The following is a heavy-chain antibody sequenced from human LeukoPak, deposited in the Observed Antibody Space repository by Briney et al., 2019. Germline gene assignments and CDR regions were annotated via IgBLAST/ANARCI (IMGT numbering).Heavy chain of an antibody. CDR3: AKGGGFDWLNYYYMDV. D-gene: IGHD3-9*01. CDR2: ISSSGSTT. Sequence: GGSLTLSCAVSGFTFSDYYMRWISRAPGGGLEGVLYISSSGSTTYYTDSVKGRFTISRDNSKNPLYLQMNSVRAADTAVYYCAKGGGFDWLNYYYMDVWGKGTTVIISS. CDR1: GFTFSDYY. V-gene: IGHV3-11*01. J-gene: IGHJ6*03.